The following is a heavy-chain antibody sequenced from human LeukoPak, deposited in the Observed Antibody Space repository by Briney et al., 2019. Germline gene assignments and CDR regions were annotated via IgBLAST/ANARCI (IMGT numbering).Heavy chain of an antibody. CDR1: GYSFTSFY. V-gene: IGHV1-46*01. Sequence: ASVKLSCKASGYSFTSFYMNWVRPAPGQGLEWMGIINPSGGSANYAQKFQGRVTMTRDTSSNTVYMDLSSLTSEDTAVYYCARAFTTDGDRRGLVDWGQGALVTVSS. CDR2: INPSGGSA. D-gene: IGHD4-17*01. J-gene: IGHJ4*02. CDR3: ARAFTTDGDRRGLVD.